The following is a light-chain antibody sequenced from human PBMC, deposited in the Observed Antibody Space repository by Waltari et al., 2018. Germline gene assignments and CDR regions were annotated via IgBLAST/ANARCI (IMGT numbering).Light chain of an antibody. CDR2: ATD. Sequence: PLPGPGPKLLIYATDNRPSGVPDRFSGSKSGASAYLAITGLQAEDEADYYCQSYENDLGGDWVFGGGTKLTV. V-gene: IGLV1-40*03. J-gene: IGLJ3*02. CDR3: QSYENDLGGDWV.